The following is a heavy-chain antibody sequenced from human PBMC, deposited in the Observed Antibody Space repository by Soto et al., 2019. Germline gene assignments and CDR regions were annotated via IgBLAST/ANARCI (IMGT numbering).Heavy chain of an antibody. CDR2: IWYDGSNK. V-gene: IGHV3-33*01. Sequence: GGSLRLSCAASGFTFSSYGMHWVRQAPGKGLEWVAVIWYDGSNKYYADSVKGRFTISRDNSKNTLYLQMNSLRAEDTAVYYCARDSSAEIYGNWFDPWGQGTLVTVSS. D-gene: IGHD3-3*01. CDR3: ARDSSAEIYGNWFDP. J-gene: IGHJ5*02. CDR1: GFTFSSYG.